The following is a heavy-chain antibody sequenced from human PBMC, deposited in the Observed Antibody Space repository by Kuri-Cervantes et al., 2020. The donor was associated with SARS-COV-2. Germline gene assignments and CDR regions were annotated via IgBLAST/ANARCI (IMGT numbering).Heavy chain of an antibody. CDR1: GFTFSSYW. CDR2: ISGSGGST. Sequence: GGSLRLSCAASGFTFSSYWMSWVRQAPGKGLEWVSAISGSGGSTYYADSVKGRFTISRDNSKNTLYLQMNSLRAEDTAVYYCAKDLGGSGWHPVDYWGQGTLVTVSS. J-gene: IGHJ4*02. V-gene: IGHV3-23*01. D-gene: IGHD6-19*01. CDR3: AKDLGGSGWHPVDY.